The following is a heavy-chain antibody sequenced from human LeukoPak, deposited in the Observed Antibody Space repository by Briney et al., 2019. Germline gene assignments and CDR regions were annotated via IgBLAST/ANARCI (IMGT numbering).Heavy chain of an antibody. CDR1: GFTFSSYG. V-gene: IGHV3-23*01. CDR3: AKDPSYDSSGYYFSDPH. J-gene: IGHJ4*02. Sequence: GGSLRLSCAASGFTFSSYGMSWVRQAPGKGLEWVSAISGSGGSTYYADSVKGRFTISRDNSKNTLYLKMNSLRAEDTAVYYCAKDPSYDSSGYYFSDPHWGQGTLVTVSS. CDR2: ISGSGGST. D-gene: IGHD3-22*01.